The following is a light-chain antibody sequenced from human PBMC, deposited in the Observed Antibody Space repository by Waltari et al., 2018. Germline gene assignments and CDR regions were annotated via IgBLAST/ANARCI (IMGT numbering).Light chain of an antibody. CDR1: ELPKQY. V-gene: IGLV3-25*03. CDR3: QSADSTNTYWV. J-gene: IGLJ2*01. Sequence: SYELTQPPSVSVSPAQTARITCSGAELPKQYAFWYRQKPGQAPELLIYKDTERPSGIPERVSASSSGTTVTLTITGVQPEDEADYYCQSADSTNTYWVFGGGTKLTVL. CDR2: KDT.